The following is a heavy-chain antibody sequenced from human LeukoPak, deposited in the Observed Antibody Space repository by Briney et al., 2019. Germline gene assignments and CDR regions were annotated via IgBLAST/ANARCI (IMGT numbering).Heavy chain of an antibody. Sequence: SETLSLTCAVYGGSFSGYYWSWIRQPPGKGREGIGEINHSGGTKYNPSLKSRVTISVDTSKNQFSLKLSSVTAADTAMYYCARVKDPGGYYYYYYMDVWGKGTTVTVSS. CDR2: INHSGGT. D-gene: IGHD3-16*01. CDR1: GGSFSGYY. J-gene: IGHJ6*03. CDR3: ARVKDPGGYYYYYYMDV. V-gene: IGHV4-34*01.